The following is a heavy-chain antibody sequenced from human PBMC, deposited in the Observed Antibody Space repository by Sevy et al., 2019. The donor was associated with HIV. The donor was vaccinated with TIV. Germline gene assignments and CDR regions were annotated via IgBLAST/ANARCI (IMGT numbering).Heavy chain of an antibody. V-gene: IGHV3-21*01. CDR2: ISSSSSYI. CDR1: GFTFSSYS. D-gene: IGHD3-22*01. Sequence: GGSLRLSCAASGFTFSSYSMNWVRQAPGKGLEWVSSISSSSSYIYYADSVKGRFTISRDNAKNSLYLQMNSLRADDTAVYYCARDRGGSYYDSSGYVVDYWGQGTLVTVSS. J-gene: IGHJ4*02. CDR3: ARDRGGSYYDSSGYVVDY.